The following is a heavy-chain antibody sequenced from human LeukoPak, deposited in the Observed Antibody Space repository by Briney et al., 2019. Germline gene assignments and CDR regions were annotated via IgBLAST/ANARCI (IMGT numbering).Heavy chain of an antibody. D-gene: IGHD3-22*01. CDR3: ARQRGTMNGAFDI. V-gene: IGHV4-39*01. CDR1: GGSISSSSYY. Sequence: PSETLSLTCTVSGGSISSSSYYWGWIRQPPGKGLEWIGSIYYSGSTYYNPPLKSRVTISVDTSKNQFSLKLSSVTAADTAVYYCARQRGTMNGAFDIWGQGTMVTVSS. J-gene: IGHJ3*02. CDR2: IYYSGST.